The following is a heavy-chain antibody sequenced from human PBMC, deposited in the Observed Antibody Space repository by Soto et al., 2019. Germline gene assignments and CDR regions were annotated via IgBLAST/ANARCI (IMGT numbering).Heavy chain of an antibody. CDR1: GFTFRSFG. J-gene: IGHJ6*02. V-gene: IGHV3-30*18. D-gene: IGHD6-13*01. CDR2: VSYDGNHK. Sequence: QVQLVESGGGVIQPGTSLSLSCGSSGFTFRSFGMYWVRQAPGKGLEWVAVVSYDGNHKYYADSVKGRFTVSRDNAKNMLYLQMSSLRGEATAVYYCAKDVWQQLVLNYGMDVWGQGTTVTVSS. CDR3: AKDVWQQLVLNYGMDV.